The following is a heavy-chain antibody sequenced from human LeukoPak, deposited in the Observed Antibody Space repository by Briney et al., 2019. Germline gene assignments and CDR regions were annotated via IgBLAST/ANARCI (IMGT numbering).Heavy chain of an antibody. CDR2: ISYDGSNK. J-gene: IGHJ4*02. CDR1: GFTFNSYG. V-gene: IGHV3-30*03. Sequence: PGRSLRLSCTASGFTFNSYGMHWVRQAPGKGLEWVTVISYDGSNKYYADSVKGRFTISRDNTKNTLYLQMNSLRVEDTAMYYCATISDLLFYFDSWGQGTLVTVSS. CDR3: ATISDLLFYFDS.